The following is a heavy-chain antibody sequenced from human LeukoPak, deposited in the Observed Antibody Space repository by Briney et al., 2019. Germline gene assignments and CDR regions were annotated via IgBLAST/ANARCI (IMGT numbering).Heavy chain of an antibody. CDR3: AKGTGRYWTFFDS. V-gene: IGHV3-9*01. J-gene: IGHJ4*02. CDR1: GFTFDDYA. D-gene: IGHD1-26*01. CDR2: ISWNSGSI. Sequence: GGSLRLSCAGSGFTFDDYAMHWVRQPPGKGREWVSGISWNSGSIDYAVSVKGRFTISRDNAKNSLFLQMNSLRPDDTAFYYCAKGTGRYWTFFDSWGQGTLVTVSS.